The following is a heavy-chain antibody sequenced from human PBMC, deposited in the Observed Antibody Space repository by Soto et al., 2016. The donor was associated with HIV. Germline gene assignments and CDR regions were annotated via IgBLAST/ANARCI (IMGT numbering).Heavy chain of an antibody. J-gene: IGHJ5*02. CDR3: ARGRYCNGGNCYGSGGHNWFDP. Sequence: QVQLQESGPGLVKPSETLSLTCSVSGGSVSSGNYYWSWIRQPPGKGMEWIAYIYYNGNINYNPSLKSRVTLSLDTSNNQFSLNVTSVAAADTAVYFCARGRYCNGGNCYGSGGHNWFDPWGQGNPGHRLF. D-gene: IGHD2-15*01. CDR2: IYYNGNI. V-gene: IGHV4-61*01. CDR1: GGSVSSGNYY.